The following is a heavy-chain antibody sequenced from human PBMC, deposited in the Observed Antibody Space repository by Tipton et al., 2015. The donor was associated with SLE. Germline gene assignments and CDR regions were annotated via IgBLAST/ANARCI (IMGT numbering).Heavy chain of an antibody. Sequence: LRLSCPVPGGSISSDYWTWIRQPPGKGLEWIGSIFYTGSTTYNPSLKSRLTMSVDTPKNQFSLKLTSVTAADTAVYYCARDVDRWLFRDWGQGTLVTVSS. CDR3: ARDVDRWLFRD. V-gene: IGHV4-59*01. D-gene: IGHD6-19*01. CDR2: IFYTGST. J-gene: IGHJ4*02. CDR1: GGSISSDY.